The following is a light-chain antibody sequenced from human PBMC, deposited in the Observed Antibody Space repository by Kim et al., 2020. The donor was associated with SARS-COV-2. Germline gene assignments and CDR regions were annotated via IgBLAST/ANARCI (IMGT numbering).Light chain of an antibody. CDR3: QQYGSSPPWT. CDR1: QGVSSSY. V-gene: IGKV3-20*01. Sequence: PGEIATLACRASQGVSSSYLAWYQQKPGQAPRLLIYGASSRATGIPDRFSGSGSGTDFTLTISRLEPEDFAVYYCQQYGSSPPWTFGQGTKVDIK. J-gene: IGKJ1*01. CDR2: GAS.